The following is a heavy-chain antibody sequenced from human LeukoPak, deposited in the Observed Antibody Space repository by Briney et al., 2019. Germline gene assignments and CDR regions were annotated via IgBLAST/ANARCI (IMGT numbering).Heavy chain of an antibody. V-gene: IGHV3-53*01. Sequence: ETGGSLRLSCAASAFTVSSNYMSWVRQAPGKGLEWVSVIYSGGSTYYADSVKGRFTISRDNSKNTLYLQMNSLRAEDTAVYYCARDVYYYDSSAKGGYYFDYWGQGTLVTASS. D-gene: IGHD3-22*01. CDR2: IYSGGST. CDR1: AFTVSSNY. J-gene: IGHJ4*02. CDR3: ARDVYYYDSSAKGGYYFDY.